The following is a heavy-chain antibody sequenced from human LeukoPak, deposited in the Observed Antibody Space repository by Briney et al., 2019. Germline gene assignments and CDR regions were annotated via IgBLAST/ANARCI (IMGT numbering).Heavy chain of an antibody. J-gene: IGHJ4*02. CDR3: ARRVVARPFDY. CDR2: INHSGST. Sequence: SETLSLTCAVYGGSFSGYYWSWIRQPPGKGLEWIGEINHSGSTDYNPSLKSRVTISVDTSKNQFSLKLSSVTAADTAVYYCARRVVARPFDYWGQGTLVTVSS. V-gene: IGHV4-34*01. D-gene: IGHD2-2*01. CDR1: GGSFSGYY.